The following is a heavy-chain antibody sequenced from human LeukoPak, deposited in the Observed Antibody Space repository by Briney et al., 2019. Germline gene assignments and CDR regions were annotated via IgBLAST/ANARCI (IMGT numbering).Heavy chain of an antibody. D-gene: IGHD3-22*01. CDR3: ARRITMIPGDAFDI. V-gene: IGHV4-39*01. CDR1: GGSISSDGYY. Sequence: SETLSLTCTVSGGSISSDGYYWSWIRQPPGKGLEWIGSIYYSGSTYYNPSLKSRVTISVDTSKNQFSLKLSSVTAADTAVYYCARRITMIPGDAFDIWGQGTMVTVSS. J-gene: IGHJ3*02. CDR2: IYYSGST.